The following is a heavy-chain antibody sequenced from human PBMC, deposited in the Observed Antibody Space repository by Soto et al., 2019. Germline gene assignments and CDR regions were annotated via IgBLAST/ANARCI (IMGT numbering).Heavy chain of an antibody. CDR1: GGSISSGGYY. D-gene: IGHD3-22*01. J-gene: IGHJ4*02. Sequence: SETLSLTCTVSGGSISSGGYYWSWIRQHPGKGLEWIGYIYYSGSTYYNPSLKSRVTISVDTSKNQFSLKLSSVTAADTAVYYCARVGDSSGSKTVDYWGQGTLVTVSS. V-gene: IGHV4-31*03. CDR2: IYYSGST. CDR3: ARVGDSSGSKTVDY.